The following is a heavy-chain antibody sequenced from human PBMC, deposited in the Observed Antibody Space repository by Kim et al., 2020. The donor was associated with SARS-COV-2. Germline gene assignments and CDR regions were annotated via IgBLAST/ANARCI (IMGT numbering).Heavy chain of an antibody. J-gene: IGHJ5*01. Sequence: ASVKVSCKASGYTFASYDLNWVRQATGQGRDWMGWMNPNSGNTVYAQKFQGRVTMTRNTSISTAYLELSSLRSEDTAFYYCAKGYSSSWFDSWGPGTLVTVSS. CDR2: MNPNSGNT. V-gene: IGHV1-8*01. CDR1: GYTFASYD. D-gene: IGHD6-13*01. CDR3: AKGYSSSWFDS.